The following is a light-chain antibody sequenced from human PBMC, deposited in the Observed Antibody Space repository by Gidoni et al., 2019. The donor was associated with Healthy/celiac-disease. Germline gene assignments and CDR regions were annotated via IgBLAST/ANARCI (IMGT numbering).Light chain of an antibody. CDR1: QSVLYSSHNKNY. J-gene: IGKJ5*01. CDR2: WAS. Sequence: DIVMTQPRDSLSVSLGERATINCKSSQSVLYSSHNKNYLVWYQQKTGQPPKLLIYWASTRESGVPDRFSGSGSGTDFTLTISSLQAEDVAVYYCQQYYSTPPTFGQGTRLEI. CDR3: QQYYSTPPT. V-gene: IGKV4-1*01.